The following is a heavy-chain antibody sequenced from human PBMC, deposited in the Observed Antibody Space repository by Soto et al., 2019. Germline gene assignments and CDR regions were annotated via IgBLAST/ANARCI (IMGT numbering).Heavy chain of an antibody. V-gene: IGHV4-59*01. D-gene: IGHD6-13*01. CDR1: GGSSSSYY. CDR3: ARAIAAAGTIWFDP. CDR2: IYYSGST. Sequence: LVIMPLTSTVSGGSSSSYYWSWIRQPPGKGLEWIGYIYYSGSTNYNPSLKSRVTISVDTSKNQFSLKLSSVTAADTAVYYCARAIAAAGTIWFDPWGQGTLVTVSS. J-gene: IGHJ5*02.